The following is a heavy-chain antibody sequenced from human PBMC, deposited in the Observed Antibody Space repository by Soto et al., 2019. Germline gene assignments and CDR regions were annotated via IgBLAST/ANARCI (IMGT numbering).Heavy chain of an antibody. Sequence: ASVKVSCKASGYTFTSYGISWVRQAPGQGLEWMGWISAYNGNTNYAQKLQGRVTMTTETSTSTAYMELRSLRSDDTAGYYCARDTHCSGGSCYSKDDAFDIWGQGTMVTVSS. D-gene: IGHD2-15*01. J-gene: IGHJ3*02. CDR2: ISAYNGNT. V-gene: IGHV1-18*01. CDR3: ARDTHCSGGSCYSKDDAFDI. CDR1: GYTFTSYG.